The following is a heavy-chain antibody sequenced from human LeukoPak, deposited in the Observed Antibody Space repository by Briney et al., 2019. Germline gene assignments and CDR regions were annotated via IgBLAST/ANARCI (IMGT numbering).Heavy chain of an antibody. Sequence: SQTLSLTCTVSGGSISSGGYYWSWIRQHPGKGLECIGYIYYSGSTYYNPSLKSRVTISVDTSKNQFSLKLSSVTAADTAVYYCARGDCSSTSCYDRYWGQGTLVTVSS. CDR3: ARGDCSSTSCYDRY. CDR1: GGSISSGGYY. J-gene: IGHJ4*02. V-gene: IGHV4-31*03. D-gene: IGHD2-2*01. CDR2: IYYSGST.